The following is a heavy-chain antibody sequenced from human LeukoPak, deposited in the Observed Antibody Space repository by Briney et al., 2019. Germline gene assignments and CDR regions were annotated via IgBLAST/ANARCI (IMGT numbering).Heavy chain of an antibody. Sequence: ASVKVSCKASGYTFTSYGISWVRRAPGQGLEWMGWISAYNGNTNYAQKLQGRVTMTTDTSTSTAYMELRSLRSDDTAVYYCARDNEGWELTYFDYWGQGTLVTVSS. V-gene: IGHV1-18*01. CDR1: GYTFTSYG. J-gene: IGHJ4*02. CDR2: ISAYNGNT. CDR3: ARDNEGWELTYFDY. D-gene: IGHD1-26*01.